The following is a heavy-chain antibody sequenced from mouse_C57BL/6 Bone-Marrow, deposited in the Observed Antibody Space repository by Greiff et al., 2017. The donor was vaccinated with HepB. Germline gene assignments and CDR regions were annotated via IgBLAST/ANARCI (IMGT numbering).Heavy chain of an antibody. V-gene: IGHV1-53*01. CDR2: INPSNGGT. CDR1: GYTFTSYW. J-gene: IGHJ3*01. CDR3: ARNGYYVGPWFAY. Sequence: VQLQQPGTELAKPGASVKLSCKASGYTFTSYWMHWVKQRPGQGLEWIGNINPSNGGTNYNEKFKSKATLTVDKSSSTAYMQLSSLTSEDSAVYYCARNGYYVGPWFAYWGQGTLVTVSA. D-gene: IGHD2-3*01.